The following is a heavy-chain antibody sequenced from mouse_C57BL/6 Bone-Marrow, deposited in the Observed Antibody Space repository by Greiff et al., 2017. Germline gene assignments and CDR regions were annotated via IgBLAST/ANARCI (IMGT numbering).Heavy chain of an antibody. J-gene: IGHJ1*03. D-gene: IGHD2-3*01. V-gene: IGHV1-50*01. CDR1: GYTFTSYW. CDR2: IDPSDSYT. Sequence: VKLQQPGAELVKPGASVKLSCKASGYTFTSYWMQWVKQRPGKGLEWIGEIDPSDSYTNYNQKFKGKATLTVDTSSSTAYMQLSSLTSEDSAVYDCARSGLLLSFPYWYFDVWGTGTTVTVSS. CDR3: ARSGLLLSFPYWYFDV.